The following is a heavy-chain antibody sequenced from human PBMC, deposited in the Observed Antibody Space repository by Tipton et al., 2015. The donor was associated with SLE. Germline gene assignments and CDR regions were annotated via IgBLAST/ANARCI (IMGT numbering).Heavy chain of an antibody. J-gene: IGHJ5*02. D-gene: IGHD4/OR15-4a*01. Sequence: LRLSCAVYGGSFSGYYWSWLRQSPGKGLEWIGEINHSGSTNYNPSLKSRVTISVDRSNNQFSLNLSSVTAAGTAVYYCARERIEEYGGKENWIDPWGQGTLVPVSS. CDR1: GGSFSGYY. V-gene: IGHV4-34*01. CDR2: INHSGST. CDR3: ARERIEEYGGKENWIDP.